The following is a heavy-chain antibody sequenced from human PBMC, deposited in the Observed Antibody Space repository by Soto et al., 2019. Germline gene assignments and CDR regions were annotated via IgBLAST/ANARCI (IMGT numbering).Heavy chain of an antibody. J-gene: IGHJ3*02. V-gene: IGHV1-69*13. CDR2: IIPIFGTA. Sequence: SVKVSCKASGGTFSSYAISWVRQAPGQGLEWMGGIIPIFGTANYAQKFQGRVTITADESTSTAYMELSSLRSEDTAVYYCASPPSAYYYDSSGHLDIWGQGTMVTVSS. CDR3: ASPPSAYYYDSSGHLDI. CDR1: GGTFSSYA. D-gene: IGHD3-22*01.